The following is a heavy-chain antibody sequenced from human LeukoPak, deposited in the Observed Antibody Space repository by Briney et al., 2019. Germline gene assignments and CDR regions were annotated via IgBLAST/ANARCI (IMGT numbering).Heavy chain of an antibody. CDR3: ARVFKGKYCSSTSCSPSWFDP. D-gene: IGHD2-2*01. V-gene: IGHV3-7*04. J-gene: IGHJ5*02. CDR2: IKQDGSEE. CDR1: GFTFSSYW. Sequence: GGSLRLSCAASGFTFSSYWMSWVRQAPGKGLDWVANIKQDGSEEYYVDSVKGRFTISRDNAKNSLYLQMNSLRAEDTAVYYCARVFKGKYCSSTSCSPSWFDPWGQGTLVTVSS.